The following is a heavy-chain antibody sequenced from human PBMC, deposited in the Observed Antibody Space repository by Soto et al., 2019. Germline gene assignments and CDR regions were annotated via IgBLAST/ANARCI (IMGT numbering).Heavy chain of an antibody. CDR3: ARDKGYDIRGMDV. CDR2: IYSGGST. Sequence: GGSLRLSCAASGFNVSTNYMSWVRQAPGKGLEWVSVIYSGGSTYYADSVKGRFTISRDNSKNMLYLQMNSLRAEDTAVYYCARDKGYDIRGMDVWGQGTTVTVSS. J-gene: IGHJ6*02. V-gene: IGHV3-53*01. D-gene: IGHD3-9*01. CDR1: GFNVSTNY.